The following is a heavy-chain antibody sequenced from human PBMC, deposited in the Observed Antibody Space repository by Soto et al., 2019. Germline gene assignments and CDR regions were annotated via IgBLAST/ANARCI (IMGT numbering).Heavy chain of an antibody. CDR2: ISYDGSNK. J-gene: IGHJ3*02. Sequence: QVQLVESGGGVVQPGRSLRLSCAASGFTFSSYGMHWVRQAPGKGLEWVAVISYDGSNKYYADSVKGRFTISRDNSKNTLYLQMSSLRTEDTAVYYCAKRPYEYCSGGSCYSGAFDIWGQGTMVTVSS. V-gene: IGHV3-30*18. CDR1: GFTFSSYG. CDR3: AKRPYEYCSGGSCYSGAFDI. D-gene: IGHD2-15*01.